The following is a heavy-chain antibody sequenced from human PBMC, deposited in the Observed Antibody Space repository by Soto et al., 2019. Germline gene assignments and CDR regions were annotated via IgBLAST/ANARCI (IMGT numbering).Heavy chain of an antibody. CDR3: ARDPIYYDSSGYYYDY. D-gene: IGHD3-22*01. V-gene: IGHV4-4*07. CDR1: GGSISSYY. J-gene: IGHJ4*02. CDR2: IYTSGST. Sequence: SETLSLTCTVSGGSISSYYWSWIRQPAGKGLEWIGRIYTSGSTNYNPSLKSRVTMSVDTSKNQFSLKLSSVTAADTAVYYCARDPIYYDSSGYYYDYWGQGALVTVSS.